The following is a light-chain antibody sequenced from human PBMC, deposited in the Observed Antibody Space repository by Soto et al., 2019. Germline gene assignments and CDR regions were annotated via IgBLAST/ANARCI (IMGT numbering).Light chain of an antibody. J-gene: IGLJ1*01. CDR3: AAWDDSLSGFYV. CDR1: SSNIGSNY. CDR2: RNN. V-gene: IGLV1-47*01. Sequence: QSVLTQPPSASGTPGQRVTISCSGSSSNIGSNYVYWYQQLPGTAPKLLIYRNNQRPSGVPDRFSGSTSGTSASLAISGLRFEDEADYYCAAWDDSLSGFYVFGTGTKVTVL.